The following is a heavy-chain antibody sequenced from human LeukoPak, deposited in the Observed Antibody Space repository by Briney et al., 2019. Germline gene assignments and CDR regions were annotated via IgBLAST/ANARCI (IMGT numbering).Heavy chain of an antibody. CDR3: ARGVEEYPVDY. V-gene: IGHV4-39*01. D-gene: IGHD3-3*01. CDR1: GGSISSSSYY. Sequence: PSETLSLTCTVSGGSISSSSYYWGWIRQPAGKGLEWIGSIYYSGSTYYNPSLKSRVTISVDTSKNQFSLKLSSVTAADTAVYYCARGVEEYPVDYWVQGTLVTVSS. J-gene: IGHJ4*02. CDR2: IYYSGST.